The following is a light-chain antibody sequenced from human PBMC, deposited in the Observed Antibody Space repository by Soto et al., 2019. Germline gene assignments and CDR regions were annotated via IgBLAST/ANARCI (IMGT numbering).Light chain of an antibody. Sequence: QSALTQPPSASGSPGQSVTISCTGTSSDVGAYNFVSWYQQQHPGKAPKLMIYEVSKRPSGVRDRFSGSKSGNTAYLTVSGLQAEDEADYYCSSYAGSINSFYVFGTGTKLTVL. J-gene: IGLJ1*01. CDR1: SSDVGAYNF. CDR2: EVS. CDR3: SSYAGSINSFYV. V-gene: IGLV2-8*01.